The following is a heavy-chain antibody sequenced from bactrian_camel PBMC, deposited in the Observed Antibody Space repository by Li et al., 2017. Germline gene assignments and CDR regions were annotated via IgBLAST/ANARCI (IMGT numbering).Heavy chain of an antibody. CDR1: GHSRGSNC. CDR2: IRRDGGET. V-gene: IGHV3S45*01. Sequence: HVQLVESGGGSVQAGGSLRLSCKVSGHSRGSNCVGWYCLPPGRAPAEREGIAAIRRDGGETWYAASVRGRFSISLDTAKNTLYLQMNNLKLEDTAMYYCGACPLYIPSKEYVLRNSNYQYRGRGTQVTVS. J-gene: IGHJ4*01. CDR3: GACPLYIPSKEYVLRNSNYQY. D-gene: IGHD2*01.